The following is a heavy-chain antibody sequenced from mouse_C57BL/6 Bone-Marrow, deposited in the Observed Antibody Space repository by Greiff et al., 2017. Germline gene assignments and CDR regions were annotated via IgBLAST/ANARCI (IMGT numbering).Heavy chain of an antibody. V-gene: IGHV1-61*01. D-gene: IGHD2-3*01. CDR1: GYTFTSYW. CDR2: IYPSGGET. J-gene: IGHJ3*01. CDR3: ARNDMTWFAY. Sequence: QVQLQQPGAELVRPGSSVKLSCKASGYTFTSYWMDWVKQRPGQGLEWIGNIYPSGGETNYNQKFKDKATLTVDKSSSPVYMQLSSLTSADSAVYYCARNDMTWFAYWGQGTLVTVSA.